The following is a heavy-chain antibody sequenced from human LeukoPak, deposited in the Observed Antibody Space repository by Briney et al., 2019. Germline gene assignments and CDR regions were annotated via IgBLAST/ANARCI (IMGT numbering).Heavy chain of an antibody. D-gene: IGHD3-22*01. CDR1: GFTFSDYS. CDR2: IRGNGHGT. J-gene: IGHJ4*02. V-gene: IGHV3-23*01. Sequence: GGTLRLSCAGSGFTFSDYSMSWLRHAPGKGLEGVATIRGNGHGTNYADHVKGRFTICRNNSKNTLYLQMNSLRAEDTAVYFCAKGYDSSAYSILHYWGQGTLVTVSS. CDR3: AKGYDSSAYSILHY.